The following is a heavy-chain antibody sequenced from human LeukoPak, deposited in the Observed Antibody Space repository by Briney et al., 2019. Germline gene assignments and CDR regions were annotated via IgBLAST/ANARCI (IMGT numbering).Heavy chain of an antibody. V-gene: IGHV3-66*01. CDR2: IYSGGST. CDR1: GFTVSSNY. Sequence: PGGSLRLSCAASGFTVSSNYMSWVRQAPGKGLEWVSVIYSGGSTYYADSVKDRFTISRDSSKNTLYLQMNSLRAEDTAIYYCASYYGSGSYWFDPWGQGTLVTVSS. J-gene: IGHJ5*02. D-gene: IGHD3-10*01. CDR3: ASYYGSGSYWFDP.